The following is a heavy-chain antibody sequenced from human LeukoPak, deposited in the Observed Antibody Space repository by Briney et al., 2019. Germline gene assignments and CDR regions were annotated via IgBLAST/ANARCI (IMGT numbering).Heavy chain of an antibody. V-gene: IGHV3-30*04. CDR2: ISYDGSNK. J-gene: IGHJ4*02. CDR1: GFTFSSYA. D-gene: IGHD6-13*01. CDR3: ARAGVGSSWFDY. Sequence: GGSLRLSCAASGFTFSSYAMHWVRQAPGKGLEWVAVISYDGSNKYYADSVKGRFTISRDNSKNTLYLQMNSLRAEDTAVYYCARAGVGSSWFDYWGLGTLVTVSS.